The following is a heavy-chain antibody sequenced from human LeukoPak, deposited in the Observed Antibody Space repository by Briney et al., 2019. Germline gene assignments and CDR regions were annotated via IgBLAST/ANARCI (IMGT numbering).Heavy chain of an antibody. J-gene: IGHJ4*02. V-gene: IGHV4-34*01. D-gene: IGHD3-16*02. CDR3: ARAITLGGVIDNYFDY. Sequence: SETLSLTCAVYGASFSSYYWSWIRQPPGRGLEWIGEINHSGSTNYNPSLKSRVTISVDTSKNQFSLKLSSVTAADTAVYYCARAITLGGVIDNYFDYWGQGTLVTVSS. CDR1: GASFSSYY. CDR2: INHSGST.